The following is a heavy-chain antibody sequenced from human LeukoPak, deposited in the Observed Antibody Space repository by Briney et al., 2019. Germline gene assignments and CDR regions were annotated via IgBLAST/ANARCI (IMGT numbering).Heavy chain of an antibody. D-gene: IGHD3-22*01. J-gene: IGHJ3*02. Sequence: PGGSLRLSCAASGFTFSSYAMSWVRQAPGKGLEWVSAISGSGGSTYYADSVKGRFTISRDNSKNTLYLQMNSLRAEDTAVYYCAKDWGITMIVWNAFDIWGQGTMVTVSS. V-gene: IGHV3-23*01. CDR2: ISGSGGST. CDR1: GFTFSSYA. CDR3: AKDWGITMIVWNAFDI.